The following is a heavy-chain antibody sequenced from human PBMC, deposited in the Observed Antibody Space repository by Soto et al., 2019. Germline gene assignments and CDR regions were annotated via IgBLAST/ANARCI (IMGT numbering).Heavy chain of an antibody. Sequence: GESLKISCKGSGYTFTNYWIGWVRQMPGKGPEWMGIIYPGDSDTKYNPSFQGQVTISADKSITTTYLQWSSLKASDTAIYYCVASIFYYGMDVWCQGITVTVS. CDR3: VASIFYYGMDV. CDR1: GYTFTNYW. V-gene: IGHV5-51*01. J-gene: IGHJ6*02. CDR2: IYPGDSDT.